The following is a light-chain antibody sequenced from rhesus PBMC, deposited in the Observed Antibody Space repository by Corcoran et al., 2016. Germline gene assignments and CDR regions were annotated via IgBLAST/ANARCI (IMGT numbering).Light chain of an antibody. V-gene: IGKV1-36*02. Sequence: DIQMTQSPSSLSASVGDRVTITCRASQGISDYLNWYQQKPGKAPKRLISSASSLESGVPSRFSGSGSGTDCTLTISSRQPEDFAAYYCLQGYSTPYSFGQGTKGEIK. J-gene: IGKJ2*01. CDR2: SAS. CDR3: LQGYSTPYS. CDR1: QGISDY.